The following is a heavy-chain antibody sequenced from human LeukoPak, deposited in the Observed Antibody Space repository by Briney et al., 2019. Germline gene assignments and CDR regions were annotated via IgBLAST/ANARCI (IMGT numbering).Heavy chain of an antibody. V-gene: IGHV3-30*03. Sequence: GSLRLSCAASGFTFSSYGMHWVRQAPGKGLEWVAVISYDGSNKYYADSVKGRFTISRDNSKNTLYLQMNSLRAEDTAVYYCARVMSAYYVVLDIWGQGTMVTVSS. CDR1: GFTFSSYG. CDR2: ISYDGSNK. CDR3: ARVMSAYYVVLDI. D-gene: IGHD3-3*01. J-gene: IGHJ3*02.